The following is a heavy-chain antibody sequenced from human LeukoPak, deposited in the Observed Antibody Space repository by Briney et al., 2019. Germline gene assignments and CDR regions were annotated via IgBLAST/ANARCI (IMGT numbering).Heavy chain of an antibody. J-gene: IGHJ4*02. CDR3: ARHSGASPHYFDY. V-gene: IGHV4-59*08. CDR2: IYYSGTT. Sequence: SETLSLTCTVSGGSISNYHWSWIRQPPGKGLEWIGFIYYSGTTHYNPSLKSRVTMSVATSNNQFSLRLSSVTAADTAIYYCARHSGASPHYFDYWGQGALVTVSS. CDR1: GGSISNYH. D-gene: IGHD1-26*01.